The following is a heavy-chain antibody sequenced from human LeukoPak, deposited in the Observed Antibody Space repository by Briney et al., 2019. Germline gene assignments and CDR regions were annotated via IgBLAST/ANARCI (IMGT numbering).Heavy chain of an antibody. D-gene: IGHD2-2*01. J-gene: IGHJ6*02. CDR1: GYTFTSYY. V-gene: IGHV1-46*01. CDR2: INPSGGST. CDR3: ARVPAARRGMDV. Sequence: ASVKVSCKASGYTFTSYYMHWVRQAPGRGLEWMGIINPSGGSTSYAQKFQGRVTMTRDTSTSTVYMELSSLRSEDTAVYYCARVPAARRGMDVWGQGTTVTVSS.